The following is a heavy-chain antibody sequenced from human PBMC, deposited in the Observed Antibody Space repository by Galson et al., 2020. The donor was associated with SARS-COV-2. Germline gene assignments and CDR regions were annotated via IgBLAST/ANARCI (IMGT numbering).Heavy chain of an antibody. Sequence: ASVKVSCKASGYTFNRYGISWVRQAPGQGLEWMGWISAYNGNTNYAQKLQGRVTMTTDTSTNTAYMELRSLRSDDTAVYYCARVPGGSYSVRCDYWGQGTLVTVSS. D-gene: IGHD3-16*01. CDR1: GYTFNRYG. CDR2: ISAYNGNT. J-gene: IGHJ4*02. CDR3: ARVPGGSYSVRCDY. V-gene: IGHV1-18*04.